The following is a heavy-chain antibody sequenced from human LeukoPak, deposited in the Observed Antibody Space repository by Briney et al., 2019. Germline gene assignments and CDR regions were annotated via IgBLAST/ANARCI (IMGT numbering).Heavy chain of an antibody. Sequence: PGGSLRLSCAASGFTFSSYAMSWVRQAPGKGLEWISYITSDSTIITYADSVRGRFTISRDNAMNSLYLQMNSLRDEDTALYYCARYFYGSVDYWGQGTLVTVSS. CDR2: ITSDSTII. CDR3: ARYFYGSVDY. J-gene: IGHJ4*02. D-gene: IGHD3-10*01. CDR1: GFTFSSYA. V-gene: IGHV3-48*02.